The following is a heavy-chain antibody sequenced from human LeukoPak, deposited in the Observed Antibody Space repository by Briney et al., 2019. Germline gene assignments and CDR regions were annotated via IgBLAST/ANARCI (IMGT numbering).Heavy chain of an antibody. CDR2: IYTSGST. CDR3: ARDRYYDYVWGSYPPGAFDI. V-gene: IGHV4-61*02. J-gene: IGHJ3*02. D-gene: IGHD3-16*02. CDR1: GGSISSGSYY. Sequence: SQTLSLTCTVSGGSISSGSYYWSWIRQPAGKGLEWIGRIYTSGSTNYNPSLKSRVTISVDTSKNQFSLKLSSVTAADTAVYYCARDRYYDYVWGSYPPGAFDIWGQGTMVTVSS.